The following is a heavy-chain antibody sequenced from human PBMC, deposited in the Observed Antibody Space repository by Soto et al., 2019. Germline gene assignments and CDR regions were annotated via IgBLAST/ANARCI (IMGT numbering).Heavy chain of an antibody. CDR3: AKDRHETTALAPYNWFES. D-gene: IGHD1-1*01. V-gene: IGHV3-21*01. Sequence: VQLVESGGGLVKPGGSLRLSCAASGFTFNSYTMSWVRQAPGKGLECVSSISSSTNSVYYASSVKGRFTISRDNAKNALYLQMNSLTAEDTAVYYCAKDRHETTALAPYNWFESWGQGTLVTVSS. CDR1: GFTFNSYT. CDR2: ISSSTNSV. J-gene: IGHJ5*01.